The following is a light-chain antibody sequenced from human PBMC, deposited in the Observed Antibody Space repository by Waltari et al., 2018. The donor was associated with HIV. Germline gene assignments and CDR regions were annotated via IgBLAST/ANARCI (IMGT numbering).Light chain of an antibody. V-gene: IGLV1-47*01. Sequence: QSVLTQPPSTSGTPGQRVTISCSGSTSNIGRNDVYWYQQFPGKTPKLLIYRNDQRPSGVPDRFSGSKAGTSASLAISGLRSEDEADYYCAAWDDSLSGLVFGGGTKLTVL. CDR3: AAWDDSLSGLV. CDR2: RND. CDR1: TSNIGRND. J-gene: IGLJ2*01.